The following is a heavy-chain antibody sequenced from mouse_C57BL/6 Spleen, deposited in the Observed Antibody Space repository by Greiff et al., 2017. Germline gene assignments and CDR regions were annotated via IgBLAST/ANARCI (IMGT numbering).Heavy chain of an antibody. V-gene: IGHV1-62-2*01. J-gene: IGHJ4*01. D-gene: IGHD2-3*01. CDR1: GYTFTEST. CDR2: FYPGSGSI. CDR3: VRHEVGVYDYAMDY. Sequence: VQVVESGAELVKPGASVKLSCKASGYTFTESTIHWVKQRSGQGLEWIGWFYPGSGSIKYNEKFKDKATVTADKSSSTVYMELSRLTSEDSAVYFGVRHEVGVYDYAMDYWGQGTSVTVSS.